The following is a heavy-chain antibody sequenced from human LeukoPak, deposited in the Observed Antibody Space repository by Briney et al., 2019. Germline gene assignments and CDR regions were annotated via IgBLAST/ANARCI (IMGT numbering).Heavy chain of an antibody. J-gene: IGHJ4*02. Sequence: SVKVSCKASGGSFSSYAINWVRQAPGQGLEWMGRILPMLGIANAAQKFQGRVTITADISTTTAYMELTSLRSEDTAVYYCARESPLYGDYGKSFFDYWGQGTLVTVSS. CDR3: ARESPLYGDYGKSFFDY. CDR2: ILPMLGIA. CDR1: GGSFSSYA. V-gene: IGHV1-69*04. D-gene: IGHD4-17*01.